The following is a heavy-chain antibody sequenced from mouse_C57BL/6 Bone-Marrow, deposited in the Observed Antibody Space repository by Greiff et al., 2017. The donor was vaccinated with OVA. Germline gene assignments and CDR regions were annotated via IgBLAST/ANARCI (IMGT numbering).Heavy chain of an antibody. CDR2: IDPETGGT. CDR1: GYTFTDYE. V-gene: IGHV1-15*01. Sequence: QVHVKQSGAELVRPGASVTLSCKASGYTFTDYEMHWVKQTPVHGLEWIGAIDPETGGTAYNQKFKGKAILTADKSSSTAYMELRSLTSEDSAVYYCNYVDYFDYWGQGTTLTVSS. CDR3: NYVDYFDY. D-gene: IGHD1-1*01. J-gene: IGHJ2*01.